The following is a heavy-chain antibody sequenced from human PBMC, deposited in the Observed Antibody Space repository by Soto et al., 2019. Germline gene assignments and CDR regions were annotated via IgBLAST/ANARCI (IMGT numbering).Heavy chain of an antibody. J-gene: IGHJ6*02. CDR3: ARDIRVRDSYDSSGYYYYYGMDV. CDR1: GYTFTSYY. CDR2: INPSGGST. Sequence: GASVKVSCKASGYTFTSYYMHWVRQAPGQGLEWMGIINPSGGSTSYAQKFQGRVTMTRDTYTSTVYMELSGLRSEDTAVYYCARDIRVRDSYDSSGYYYYYGMDVWGQGTTVTVSS. V-gene: IGHV1-46*01. D-gene: IGHD3-22*01.